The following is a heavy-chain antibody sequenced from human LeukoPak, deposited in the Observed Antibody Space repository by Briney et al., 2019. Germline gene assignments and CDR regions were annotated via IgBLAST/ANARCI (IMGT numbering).Heavy chain of an antibody. CDR2: ISGSGGST. CDR3: AKSRDFWSGSISPPGAFDI. CDR1: GFTFSSYA. J-gene: IGHJ3*02. Sequence: HPGGSLRLSCAASGFTFSSYAMSWVRQAPGKGLEWVSAISGSGGSTYYADSVKGWFTISRDNSKNTLSLQMNSLRAEDTAVYYCAKSRDFWSGSISPPGAFDIWGQGTMVTVSS. V-gene: IGHV3-23*01. D-gene: IGHD3-3*01.